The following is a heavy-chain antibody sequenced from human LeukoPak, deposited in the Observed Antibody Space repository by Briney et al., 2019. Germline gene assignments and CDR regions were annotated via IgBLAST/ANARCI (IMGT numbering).Heavy chain of an antibody. V-gene: IGHV3-33*01. J-gene: IGHJ4*02. CDR3: ARDHFSILVPAAKYFDY. CDR1: GFTFSSYG. Sequence: GGSLRLSCAASGFTFSSYGRHWVRQAPGKGLEWVAVIWYDGSNKYYADSVKGRFTISRDNSKNTLYLQMNSLRAEDTAVYYCARDHFSILVPAAKYFDYWDQGTLVTVSS. D-gene: IGHD2-2*01. CDR2: IWYDGSNK.